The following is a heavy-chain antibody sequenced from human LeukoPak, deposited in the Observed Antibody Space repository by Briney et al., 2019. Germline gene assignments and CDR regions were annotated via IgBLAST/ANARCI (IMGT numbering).Heavy chain of an antibody. CDR1: GDSVSSNSAA. CDR2: TYYRSKWYN. CDR3: ARNGEDVDTAMVYFDY. Sequence: SQTLSLTCAISGDSVSSNSAAWNWIRQSPSRGLEWLGRTYYRSKWYNDYAVSVKSRITINPDTSKNQFSLQLNSVTPEDTAVYYCARNGEDVDTAMVYFDYWGQGTLVTVSS. J-gene: IGHJ4*02. D-gene: IGHD5-18*01. V-gene: IGHV6-1*01.